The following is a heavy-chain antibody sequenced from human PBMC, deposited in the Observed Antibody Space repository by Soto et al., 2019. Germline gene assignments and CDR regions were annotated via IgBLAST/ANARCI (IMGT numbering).Heavy chain of an antibody. J-gene: IGHJ4*02. D-gene: IGHD3-22*01. CDR3: AKEQGGYYYDSSGYQPVGY. V-gene: IGHV3-30*18. CDR2: ISYDGSNK. CDR1: GFTFSSYG. Sequence: QVQLVESGGGVVQPGRSLRLSCAASGFTFSSYGMHWVRQAPGKGLEWVAVISYDGSNKYYADSVKDRFTISRDNSKNTLYLQMNSLRAEDTAVYYCAKEQGGYYYDSSGYQPVGYWGQGTLVTVSS.